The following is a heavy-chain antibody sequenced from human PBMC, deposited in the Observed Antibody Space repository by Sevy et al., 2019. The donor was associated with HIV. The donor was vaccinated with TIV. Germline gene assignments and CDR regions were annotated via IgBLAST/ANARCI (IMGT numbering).Heavy chain of an antibody. D-gene: IGHD4-17*01. Sequence: GGSLRLSCAASGLTPSTYGIHWVRQAPGKGLEWVAVIGYDGNNKFYADSVKGRFTISRDDSKNTVFLQMDSLRAEDTAVYYRARDPRIYGDYLLAYFDYWGQGTLVTVSS. V-gene: IGHV3-33*01. CDR2: IGYDGNNK. CDR3: ARDPRIYGDYLLAYFDY. J-gene: IGHJ4*02. CDR1: GLTPSTYG.